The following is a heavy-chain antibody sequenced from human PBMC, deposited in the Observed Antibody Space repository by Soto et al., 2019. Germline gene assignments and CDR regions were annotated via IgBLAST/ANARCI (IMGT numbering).Heavy chain of an antibody. V-gene: IGHV4-30-2*01. Sequence: SETLSLTCSVSGGSISSGGLSFSWIRQPLGKGLELIGYIYYGGTTYCNPSLKSRVTMSVDRSKNQFSLELGSVTAADTAVYYCARYSFGFAYWGRGTLVTVSS. CDR3: ARYSFGFAY. CDR2: IYYGGTT. J-gene: IGHJ4*02. D-gene: IGHD5-18*01. CDR1: GGSISSGGLS.